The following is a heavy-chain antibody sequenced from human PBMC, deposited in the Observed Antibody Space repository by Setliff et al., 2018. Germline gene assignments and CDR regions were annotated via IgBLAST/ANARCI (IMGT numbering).Heavy chain of an antibody. CDR2: INHSGST. CDR1: GGSFSGYY. CDR3: ARVAHSSGWNLPQRGKPGSNYYYYMDV. J-gene: IGHJ6*03. Sequence: PSETLSLTCAVYGGSFSGYYWSWIRQPPGKGLEWIGEINHSGSTNYNPSLKSRVTISVDTSKNQFSLKLSSVTAADTAVYYCARVAHSSGWNLPQRGKPGSNYYYYMDVWGKGTTVTVSS. V-gene: IGHV4-34*01. D-gene: IGHD6-19*01.